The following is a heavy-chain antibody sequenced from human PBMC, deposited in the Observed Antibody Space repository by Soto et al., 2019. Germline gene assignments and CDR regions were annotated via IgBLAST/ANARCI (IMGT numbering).Heavy chain of an antibody. J-gene: IGHJ4*02. CDR2: IYYSGST. V-gene: IGHV4-31*03. D-gene: IGHD3-22*01. CDR3: ARDRAFGDSSGYSTPHFDY. Sequence: SETLSLTCTVSGGSISSGGYYWSWIRQHPGKGLEWIGYIYYSGSTYYNPSLKSRVTISVDTSKNQFSLKLSSVTAADTAVYYWARDRAFGDSSGYSTPHFDYWGQGTLVTVSS. CDR1: GGSISSGGYY.